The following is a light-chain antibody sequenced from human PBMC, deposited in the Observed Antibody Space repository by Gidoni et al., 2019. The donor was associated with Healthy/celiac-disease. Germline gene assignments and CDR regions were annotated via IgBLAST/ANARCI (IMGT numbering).Light chain of an antibody. V-gene: IGKV3-20*01. CDR2: GAS. CDR3: QQYGSSPFT. J-gene: IGKJ3*01. CDR1: QSVSSSY. Sequence: EIVLTQSPGTLSLSPGERATLSCRASQSVSSSYLAWYQQKPGQAPRLLIYGASSRATGIPDRFSGSGSGTDFTLTISRLEPEDFAVYYCQQYGSSPFTFGPXTKVDLK.